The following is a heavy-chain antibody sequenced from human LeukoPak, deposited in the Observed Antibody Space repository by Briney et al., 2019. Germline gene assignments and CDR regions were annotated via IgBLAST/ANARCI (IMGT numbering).Heavy chain of an antibody. CDR2: IKSKTDGGTT. Sequence: PGGSLRLSCAASGFTFSNAWMSWVRQAPGKGLEWVGRIKSKTDGGTTDYAAPVKGRFTISRDDSKNTLYLQMNSLKTEDTAVYYCTTAPSITMVRGVITISHIDYWGQGTLVTVSS. CDR3: TTAPSITMVRGVITISHIDY. D-gene: IGHD3-10*01. CDR1: GFTFSNAW. J-gene: IGHJ4*02. V-gene: IGHV3-15*01.